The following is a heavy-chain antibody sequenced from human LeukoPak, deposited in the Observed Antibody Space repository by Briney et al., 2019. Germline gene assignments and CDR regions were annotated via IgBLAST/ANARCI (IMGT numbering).Heavy chain of an antibody. J-gene: IGHJ4*02. CDR1: GGTFSSYA. CDR3: ARLGYCSSTSCHNYDY. CDR2: IIPIFGTA. D-gene: IGHD2-2*01. V-gene: IGHV1-69*06. Sequence: SVKVSCKASGGTFSSYAISWVRQAPGQGLEWMGGIIPIFGTANYAQKFQGRVTITADKSTSTAYMELSSLRFEDTAVYYCARLGYCSSTSCHNYDYWGQGTLVTVSS.